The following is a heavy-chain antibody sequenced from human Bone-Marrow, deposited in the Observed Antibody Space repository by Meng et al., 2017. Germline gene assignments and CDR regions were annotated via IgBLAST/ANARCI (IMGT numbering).Heavy chain of an antibody. Sequence: GGSLRLSCEASGFTFDDYAMHWIRQGPGKGLEWVSGLSWRGDSIGYADSVKGRFTISRDNAKNLVYLQMSSLRSEDTALYYCVKDATGGDYNFDFWGQGTLVTVSS. CDR1: GFTFDDYA. CDR3: VKDATGGDYNFDF. D-gene: IGHD4-17*01. CDR2: LSWRGDSI. J-gene: IGHJ4*02. V-gene: IGHV3-9*01.